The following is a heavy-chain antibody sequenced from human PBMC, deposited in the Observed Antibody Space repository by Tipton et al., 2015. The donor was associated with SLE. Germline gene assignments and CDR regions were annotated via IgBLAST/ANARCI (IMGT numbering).Heavy chain of an antibody. V-gene: IGHV3-53*05. CDR2: IYSGGST. Sequence: SLRLSCAASGFTVSSNYMSWVRQAPGKGLEWVSVIYSGGSTYYADSVKGRFTISRDNSKNTLYLQMNSLRAEDTAVYYCARDRVTTVNYFDCWGQGTLVTVSS. CDR3: ARDRVTTVNYFDC. CDR1: GFTVSSNY. D-gene: IGHD4-17*01. J-gene: IGHJ4*02.